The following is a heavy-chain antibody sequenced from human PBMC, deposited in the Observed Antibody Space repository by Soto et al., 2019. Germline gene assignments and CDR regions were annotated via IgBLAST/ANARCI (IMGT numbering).Heavy chain of an antibody. J-gene: IGHJ4*02. V-gene: IGHV6-1*01. D-gene: IGHD2-21*02. CDR3: ARTGGDSGY. CDR2: TYYRSKWYN. CDR1: GDSVSSNSSA. Sequence: SQTLSLTFAISGDSVSSNSSAWNCIRQSPSRGLEWLGRTYYRSKWYNDYAASVKSRITISPDTSKNQFSLQLNSVTPEDTAMYYCARTGGDSGYWGQGTLVTVSS.